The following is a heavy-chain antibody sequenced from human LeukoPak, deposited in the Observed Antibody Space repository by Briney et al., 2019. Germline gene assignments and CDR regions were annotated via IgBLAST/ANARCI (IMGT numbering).Heavy chain of an antibody. D-gene: IGHD6-19*01. CDR3: AREAYRHPAVAGGANYFDY. Sequence: PSETLSLTCNVSGGSISSYYWSWIRQPPGQGLEWIGYISYSGSTNYNPSLKSRVTISVHTSKNQFSLKLGSVTAADTAVYYCAREAYRHPAVAGGANYFDYWGQGTLVTVSS. J-gene: IGHJ4*02. V-gene: IGHV4-59*01. CDR2: ISYSGST. CDR1: GGSISSYY.